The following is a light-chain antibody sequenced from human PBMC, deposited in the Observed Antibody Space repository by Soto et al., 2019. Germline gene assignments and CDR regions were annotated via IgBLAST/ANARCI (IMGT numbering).Light chain of an antibody. Sequence: QSALTQPASVSGSPGQSITISCTGTSSDVGGYNYVSWYQQHPGKAPKVLIYDVSDRPSGVSNRFSGSKSGNTASLTISGLQAEDEADYYCSSYTSSNTFPCVFGTGTKLTVL. CDR2: DVS. CDR3: SSYTSSNTFPCV. J-gene: IGLJ1*01. V-gene: IGLV2-14*01. CDR1: SSDVGGYNY.